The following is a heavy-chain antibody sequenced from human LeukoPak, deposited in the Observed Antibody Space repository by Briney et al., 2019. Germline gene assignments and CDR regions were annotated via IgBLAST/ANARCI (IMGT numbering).Heavy chain of an antibody. Sequence: ASVKVSCKASGGTFSSYTISWVRQARGQGLEWMGRIIPIFGTANYAQKFQGRVMITTDESTSTAYMELSSLRSEDTAVYYCAREEGNWAYFDDWGQGTLVTVSS. CDR1: GGTFSSYT. CDR3: AREEGNWAYFDD. J-gene: IGHJ4*02. D-gene: IGHD7-27*01. V-gene: IGHV1-69*05. CDR2: IIPIFGTA.